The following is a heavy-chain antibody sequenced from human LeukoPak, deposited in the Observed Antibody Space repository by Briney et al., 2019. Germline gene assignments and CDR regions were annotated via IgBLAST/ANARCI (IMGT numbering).Heavy chain of an antibody. D-gene: IGHD4-17*01. Sequence: GGSLILSCAASGFPFRTYWMSWVRQAPGKGLEWVANINEDGGEKYYADSVKGRFTISQDNATNSLYVQMNNLRAEDTAVYYCARTSGDPFDFWGQGTLVAVSS. CDR2: INEDGGEK. CDR1: GFPFRTYW. CDR3: ARTSGDPFDF. V-gene: IGHV3-7*01. J-gene: IGHJ4*02.